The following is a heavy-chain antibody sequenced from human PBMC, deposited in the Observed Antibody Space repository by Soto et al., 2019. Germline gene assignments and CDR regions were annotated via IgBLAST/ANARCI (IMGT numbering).Heavy chain of an antibody. CDR1: GFTFRSYA. V-gene: IGHV3-23*01. CDR3: AKETGTYYEFWRCSPVDNWFDP. CDR2: ISGSGVST. Sequence: GGSLRLSCAASGFTFRSYAMSWVRQAPGKGLEWFSSISGSGVSTYYAASVKGRFNVSRDNSKNTLYLQMNSLRAEDTAVYYCAKETGTYYEFWRCSPVDNWFDPWGQGTLVTVSS. J-gene: IGHJ5*02. D-gene: IGHD3-3*01.